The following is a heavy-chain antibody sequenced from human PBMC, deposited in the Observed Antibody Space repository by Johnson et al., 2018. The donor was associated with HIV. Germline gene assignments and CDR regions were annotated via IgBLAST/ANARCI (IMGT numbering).Heavy chain of an antibody. CDR3: ARDTDIVVVPARGDAFDI. Sequence: QVQLVESGGGVVQPGRSLRLSCAASGFTFSSYAMHWVRQAPGKGLEWVAVISYDGSNKYYADSVKGRFTISRDNSKNTLYLQMNSLRAEDTAVYYCARDTDIVVVPARGDAFDIWGKGTMVTVSS. V-gene: IGHV3-30*04. CDR2: ISYDGSNK. CDR1: GFTFSSYA. J-gene: IGHJ3*02. D-gene: IGHD2-2*01.